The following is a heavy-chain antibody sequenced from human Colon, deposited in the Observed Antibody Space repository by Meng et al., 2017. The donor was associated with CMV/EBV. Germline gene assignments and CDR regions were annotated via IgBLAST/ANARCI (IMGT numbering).Heavy chain of an antibody. CDR2: IHPSGTT. D-gene: IGHD3-10*01. CDR1: GDSISTYW. CDR3: ARDSYHYGSSTYNWFDP. Sequence: SETLSLTCTVSGDSISTYWWSWIRQSPGKGLEWIGYIHPSGTTNHNPSLRSRVIMSVDTSNNQFSLKLTSVTDADTAVYYCARDSYHYGSSTYNWFDPWGQGILVTVSS. V-gene: IGHV4-59*01. J-gene: IGHJ5*02.